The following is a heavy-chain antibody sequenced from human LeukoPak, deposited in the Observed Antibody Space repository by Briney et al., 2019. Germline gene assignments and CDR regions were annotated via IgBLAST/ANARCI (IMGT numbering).Heavy chain of an antibody. CDR2: IYYSGYT. CDR3: ARAPLPHGKSCFDH. Sequence: SETLSLTCTVSGASFSSSTYYWSWIRQHPGRGLEWIGYIYYSGYTYYNPSLKSRVTISVDTSKNQFSLNLSSVTAADTAIYYCARAPLPHGKSCFDHWGQGTLVTVSS. V-gene: IGHV4-31*03. J-gene: IGHJ4*02. CDR1: GASFSSSTYY.